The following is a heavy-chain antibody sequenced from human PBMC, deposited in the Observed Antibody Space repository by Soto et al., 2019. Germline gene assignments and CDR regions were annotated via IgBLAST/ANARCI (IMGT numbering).Heavy chain of an antibody. V-gene: IGHV3-74*01. D-gene: IGHD2-15*01. CDR1: GFTFSNYW. CDR3: ARGDCVGGPCYSLAGSFYYCMDV. CDR2: INSDGSVS. J-gene: IGHJ6*03. Sequence: EVQLVESGGGLVQPGGSLRLSCAASGFTFSNYWMYWVRQAPGKGLVWVSRINSDGSVSSYADSVKGRLTISRDTVKNTLYLQMNSLRAEDTAVYYCARGDCVGGPCYSLAGSFYYCMDVWGKGTTVTVFS.